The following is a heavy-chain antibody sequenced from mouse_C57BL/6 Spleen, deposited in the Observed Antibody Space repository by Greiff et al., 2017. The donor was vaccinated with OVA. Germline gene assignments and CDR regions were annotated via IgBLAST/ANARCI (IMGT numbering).Heavy chain of an antibody. J-gene: IGHJ4*01. Sequence: VQLKQSGAELVRPGASVKLSCTASGFNIKDDYMHWVKQRPEQGLEWIGWIAPENGDTEYASKFQGKATITADTSSNTAYLQLSSLTSEDTAVYYCTLYYDYDESPMDYWGQGTSVTVSS. CDR3: TLYYDYDESPMDY. V-gene: IGHV14-4*01. CDR1: GFNIKDDY. CDR2: IAPENGDT. D-gene: IGHD2-4*01.